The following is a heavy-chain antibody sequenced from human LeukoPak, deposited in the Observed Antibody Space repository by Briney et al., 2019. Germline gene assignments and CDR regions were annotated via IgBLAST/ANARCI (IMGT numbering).Heavy chain of an antibody. J-gene: IGHJ4*02. Sequence: SETLSLTCTVSGGSISSYYWSWIRQPPGKGLEWIGYIYYSGSTNYNPSLKSRVTISVDTSKNQFSLKLSSVTAADTAVYYCARGHRYYYDSSGYYPADWGQGTLVTVSS. CDR2: IYYSGST. V-gene: IGHV4-59*01. D-gene: IGHD3-22*01. CDR3: ARGHRYYYDSSGYYPAD. CDR1: GGSISSYY.